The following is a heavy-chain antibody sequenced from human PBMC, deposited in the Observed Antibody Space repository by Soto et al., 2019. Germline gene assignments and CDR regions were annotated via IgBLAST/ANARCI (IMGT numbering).Heavy chain of an antibody. CDR3: AREHGSIVGAPVQGYYYYGMDV. J-gene: IGHJ6*02. V-gene: IGHV4-61*01. CDR1: GCSVSSGSYY. D-gene: IGHD1-26*01. CDR2: IYYSGST. Sequence: PSETLSLTCTVSGCSVSSGSYYWSWIRQPPGKGLEWIGYIYYSGSTNYNPSLKSRVTISVDTSKNQFSLKLSSVTAADTAVYYCAREHGSIVGAPVQGYYYYGMDVWGQGTTVTVSS.